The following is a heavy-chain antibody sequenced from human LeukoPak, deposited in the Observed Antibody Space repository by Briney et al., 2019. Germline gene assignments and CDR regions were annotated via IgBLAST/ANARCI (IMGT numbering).Heavy chain of an antibody. CDR2: INPNSGGT. V-gene: IGHV1-2*02. D-gene: IGHD2-21*02. CDR1: GYTFTGYY. J-gene: IGHJ4*02. CDR3: ARDPFVVVTDFDY. Sequence: ASVKVSCKASGYTFTGYYMHWVRQAPGQGLEWMGWINPNSGGTNYAQKFQGRVTMTRDTSISTAYMELSRLRSDDTAVHYCARDPFVVVTDFDYWGQGTLVTVSS.